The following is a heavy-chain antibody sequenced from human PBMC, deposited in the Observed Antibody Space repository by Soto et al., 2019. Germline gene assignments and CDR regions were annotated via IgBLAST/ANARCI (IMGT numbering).Heavy chain of an antibody. Sequence: GGSLRLSCAASGFTFSSYAMSWVRQAPGNGREWGSAISGSGGSTYYADSVKGRYTISRDNSKNTLYRPMNSLRAEDTAVYYCARRGEELRHYYYMDVWGKGTTVPVSS. CDR2: ISGSGGST. CDR3: ARRGEELRHYYYMDV. J-gene: IGHJ6*03. CDR1: GFTFSSYA. D-gene: IGHD1-7*01. V-gene: IGHV3-23*01.